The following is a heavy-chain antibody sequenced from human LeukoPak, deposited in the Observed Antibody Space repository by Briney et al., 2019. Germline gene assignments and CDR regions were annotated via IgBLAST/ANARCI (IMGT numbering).Heavy chain of an antibody. CDR1: GGSISSGGYY. CDR3: GRLFIAAGGHLTFDI. CDR2: IYYSGTT. D-gene: IGHD6-13*01. J-gene: IGHJ3*02. Sequence: PSETLSLTCTVSGGSISSGGYYWGWIRQPPGKGLEWIGNIYYSGTTYYNASLKSRVTVSVDASKNQFSLKLTSVTAADTAVYYCGRLFIAAGGHLTFDIWGQGTMVTVSS. V-gene: IGHV4-39*07.